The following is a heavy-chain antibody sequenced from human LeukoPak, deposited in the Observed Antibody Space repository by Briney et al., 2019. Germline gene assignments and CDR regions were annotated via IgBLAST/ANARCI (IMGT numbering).Heavy chain of an antibody. Sequence: PGESLKISCKGSGYSFTSYWIGWVRQMPGKGLEWMGIIYPGDSDTRYSPSFQGQVTISADKSISTAYLQWSSLKASDTAMYYCARVGTYYDILTGYWKYAFDIWGQGTMVTVSS. J-gene: IGHJ3*02. CDR3: ARVGTYYDILTGYWKYAFDI. V-gene: IGHV5-51*01. CDR1: GYSFTSYW. CDR2: IYPGDSDT. D-gene: IGHD3-9*01.